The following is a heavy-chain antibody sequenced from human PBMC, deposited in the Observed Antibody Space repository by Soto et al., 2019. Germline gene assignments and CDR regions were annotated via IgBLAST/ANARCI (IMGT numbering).Heavy chain of an antibody. Sequence: GASVKVSCKASGYTFTSYYIHWVRQAPGQGLEWMGIINPSGGSTSYAQKFQGRVTMTRDTSTSTVYMELSSLRSEDTAVYYCARAAYDSSGYLNDAFDIWGQGTMVTVSS. CDR2: INPSGGST. V-gene: IGHV1-46*01. CDR3: ARAAYDSSGYLNDAFDI. D-gene: IGHD3-22*01. CDR1: GYTFTSYY. J-gene: IGHJ3*02.